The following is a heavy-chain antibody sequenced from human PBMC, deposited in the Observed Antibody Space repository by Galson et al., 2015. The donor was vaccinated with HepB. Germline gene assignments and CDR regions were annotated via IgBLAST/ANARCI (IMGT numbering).Heavy chain of an antibody. V-gene: IGHV1-69*13. J-gene: IGHJ4*02. CDR1: GGTFSSYA. Sequence: SVKVSCKASGGTFSSYAISWVRQAPGQGLEWMGGIIPIFGTANYAQKFQGRVTITADESTSTAYMELSSLRSEDTAVYYCAATYYYDSSGYYPGYYWGQGTLVTVSS. D-gene: IGHD3-22*01. CDR3: AATYYYDSSGYYPGYY. CDR2: IIPIFGTA.